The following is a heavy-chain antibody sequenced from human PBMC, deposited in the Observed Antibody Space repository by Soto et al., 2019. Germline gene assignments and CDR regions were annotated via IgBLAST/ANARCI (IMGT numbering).Heavy chain of an antibody. J-gene: IGHJ5*02. CDR2: ICDDSVTI. CDR3: GREPSGGDDYRDSRES. V-gene: IGHV3-48*02. D-gene: IGHD4-17*01. CDR1: GFTFSTYS. Sequence: EVQLVESGGGFVQPGGSLRLSCAASGFTFSTYSMHWVRQAPGKGLEWVSYICDDSVTIDYADSVKGRFTISRDNAKYSVYLQMNSLRDDDTATYYCGREPSGGDDYRDSRESWGQGTLVTVSS.